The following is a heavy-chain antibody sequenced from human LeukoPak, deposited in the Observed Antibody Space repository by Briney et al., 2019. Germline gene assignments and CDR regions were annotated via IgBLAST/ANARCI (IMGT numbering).Heavy chain of an antibody. CDR3: AKDPNGDYVGAFDG. Sequence: GGSLRLSCAPSGFTINIYAMTWVRQAPGKGLEWVSSITVNGGGISYADSVRGRFTISRDNSKNTLYLQMNSLRAEDTAVYYCAKDPNGDYVGAFDGWDQGTRVTVSS. CDR1: GFTINIYA. CDR2: ITVNGGGI. V-gene: IGHV3-23*01. D-gene: IGHD4-17*01. J-gene: IGHJ3*01.